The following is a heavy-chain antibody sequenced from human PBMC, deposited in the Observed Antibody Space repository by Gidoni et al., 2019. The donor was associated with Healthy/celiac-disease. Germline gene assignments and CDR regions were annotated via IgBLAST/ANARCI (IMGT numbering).Heavy chain of an antibody. CDR1: GSTFTSYG. CDR2: ISAYNGNT. V-gene: IGHV1-18*01. CDR3: ARVDIVGATGGYFDY. D-gene: IGHD1-26*01. Sequence: QVQLVQSGAEVKKPGTSVKVSCKASGSTFTSYGISWVRQAPGQGLEWMGWISAYNGNTNYAQKLQGRVTMTTDTSTSTAYMELRSLRSDDTAVYYCARVDIVGATGGYFDYWGQGTLVTVSS. J-gene: IGHJ4*02.